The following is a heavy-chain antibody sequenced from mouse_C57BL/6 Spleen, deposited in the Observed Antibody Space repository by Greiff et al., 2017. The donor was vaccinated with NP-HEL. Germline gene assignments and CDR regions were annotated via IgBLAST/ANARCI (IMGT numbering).Heavy chain of an antibody. J-gene: IGHJ4*01. CDR2: IYPGDGDT. CDR1: GYAFSSSW. Sequence: VQLVESGPELVKPGASVKISCKASGYAFSSSWMNWVKQRPGKGLEWIGRIYPGDGDTNYNGKFKGKATLTADKSSSTAYMQLSSLTSEDSAVYFCARCYYGSTIYAMDYWGQGTSVTVSS. V-gene: IGHV1-82*01. CDR3: ARCYYGSTIYAMDY. D-gene: IGHD1-1*01.